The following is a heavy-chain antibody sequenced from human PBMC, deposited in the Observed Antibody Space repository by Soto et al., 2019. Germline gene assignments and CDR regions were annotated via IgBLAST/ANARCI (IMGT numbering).Heavy chain of an antibody. D-gene: IGHD6-13*01. CDR1: GFTFDDYA. V-gene: IGHV3-9*01. J-gene: IGHJ3*02. Sequence: GGSLRLSCAASGFTFDDYAMHWVRQAPGKGLEWVSGISWNSGSIGYADSVKGRFTISRDNAKNSLYLQMNSLRAEDTALYYCAKDKGGSWYSNAFDIWGQGTMVTVSS. CDR3: AKDKGGSWYSNAFDI. CDR2: ISWNSGSI.